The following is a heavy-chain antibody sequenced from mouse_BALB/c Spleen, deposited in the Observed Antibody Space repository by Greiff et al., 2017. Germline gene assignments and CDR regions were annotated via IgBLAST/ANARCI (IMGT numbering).Heavy chain of an antibody. Sequence: EVKVVESGPELVKPGASVKISCKASGYTFTDYNMHWVKQSHGKSLEWIGYIYPYNGGTGYNQKFKSKATLTVDNSSSTAYMELRSLTSEDSAVYYCAREESYYGSSAWFAYWGQGTLVTVSA. CDR3: AREESYYGSSAWFAY. J-gene: IGHJ3*01. V-gene: IGHV1S29*02. CDR2: IYPYNGGT. D-gene: IGHD1-1*01. CDR1: GYTFTDYN.